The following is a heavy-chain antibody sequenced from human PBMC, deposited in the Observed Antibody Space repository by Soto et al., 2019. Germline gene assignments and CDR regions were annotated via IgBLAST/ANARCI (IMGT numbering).Heavy chain of an antibody. D-gene: IGHD6-13*01. V-gene: IGHV4-4*07. J-gene: IGHJ6*02. Sequence: QVQLQESGPGLVTPSETLSLNCTVSGGSINSYYWYWIRQPAGKGLEWIGRIYISGSTNYNPSLNSRFTMSLDTSKNHFSLKVIPVTAADTAVYYWAKSTSRSRLGQYVLDVWGQGTTVTVSS. CDR1: GGSINSYY. CDR3: AKSTSRSRLGQYVLDV. CDR2: IYISGST.